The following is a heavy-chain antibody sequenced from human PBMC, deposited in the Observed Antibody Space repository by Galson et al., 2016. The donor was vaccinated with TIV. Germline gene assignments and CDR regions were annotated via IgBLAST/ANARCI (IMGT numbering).Heavy chain of an antibody. Sequence: SVKVSCKASGYTFTDYHIHWVRQAPGEGLEWMGWINPDSGVTRSGPGFQGWMTMTWDTSSSTAYMELRSLKPDATAVFYCTRGAPAEPPLSAADKRSSWFDPWGQGTLVTVSS. CDR2: INPDSGVT. D-gene: IGHD6-13*01. CDR1: GYTFTDYH. CDR3: TRGAPAEPPLSAADKRSSWFDP. V-gene: IGHV1-2*04. J-gene: IGHJ5*02.